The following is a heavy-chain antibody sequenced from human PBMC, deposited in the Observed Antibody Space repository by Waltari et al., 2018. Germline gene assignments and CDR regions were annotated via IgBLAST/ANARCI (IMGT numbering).Heavy chain of an antibody. CDR3: ARGPGLRLGELSSDAFDI. J-gene: IGHJ3*02. CDR1: GGSISSYY. V-gene: IGHV4-4*07. Sequence: QVQLQESGPGLVKPSETLSLTCTVSGGSISSYYWSWIRQPAGKGLEWIGRIYTSGSTNDNPSLKSRVTMSVDTSKNQFSLKLSSVTAADTAVYYCARGPGLRLGELSSDAFDIWGQGTMVTVSS. D-gene: IGHD3-16*02. CDR2: IYTSGST.